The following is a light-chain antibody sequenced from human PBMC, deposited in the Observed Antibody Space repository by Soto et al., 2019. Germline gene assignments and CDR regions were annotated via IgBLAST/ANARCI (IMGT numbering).Light chain of an antibody. V-gene: IGKV3-15*01. CDR3: QQYNNWPPVDT. J-gene: IGKJ2*01. CDR2: GAS. CDR1: QSVSSN. Sequence: EIVMTQSPATLSVSPGERATLSCRASQSVSSNLAWYQQKPGQAPRLLIYGASTRATGIPARFSGSGSGTEFTLTIGSLQSEDFAVYYCQQYNNWPPVDTFGQGTKLEIK.